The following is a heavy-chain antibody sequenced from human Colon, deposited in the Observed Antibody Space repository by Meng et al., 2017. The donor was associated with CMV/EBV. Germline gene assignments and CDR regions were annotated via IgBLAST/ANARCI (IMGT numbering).Heavy chain of an antibody. Sequence: GESLKISCAASGFTFSNYAISWVRQAPGKGLEWVSGISGSGRNTYYLDSVRGRFTISRDNSKRTVFLQINSLRAGDTAVYYCAKEGMPASIPYFDTWGQGTLVTVSS. CDR3: AKEGMPASIPYFDT. CDR2: ISGSGRNT. CDR1: GFTFSNYA. V-gene: IGHV3-23*01. J-gene: IGHJ4*02. D-gene: IGHD2-2*01.